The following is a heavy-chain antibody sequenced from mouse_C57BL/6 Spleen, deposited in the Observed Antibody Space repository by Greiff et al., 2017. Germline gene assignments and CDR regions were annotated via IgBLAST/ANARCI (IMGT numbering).Heavy chain of an antibody. D-gene: IGHD1-1*01. CDR3: ARSGGSSYFDY. V-gene: IGHV1-76*01. CDR2: IYPGSGNT. CDR1: GYTFTDYY. J-gene: IGHJ2*01. Sequence: QVQLQQSGAELVRPGASVKLSCKASGYTFTDYYINWVKQRPGQGLEWIARIYPGSGNTYYNEKFKGKATLTAEKSSSTAYMQLSSLTSEDSAVYFCARSGGSSYFDYWGQGTTLTVSS.